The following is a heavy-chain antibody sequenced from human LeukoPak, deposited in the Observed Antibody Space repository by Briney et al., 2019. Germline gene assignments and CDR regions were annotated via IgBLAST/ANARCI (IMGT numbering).Heavy chain of an antibody. Sequence: PGGSLRLSCAASGFTFSSYNMNWVRQAPGKGLEWVSFISGSGGTIYYADSAKGRFTISRDNAKNSLYLQMNSLRDEDTAVYYCARDLRFFGAVSGPPWGQGTLVTVSS. CDR1: GFTFSSYN. CDR2: ISGSGGTI. CDR3: ARDLRFFGAVSGPP. J-gene: IGHJ5*02. V-gene: IGHV3-48*02. D-gene: IGHD6-19*01.